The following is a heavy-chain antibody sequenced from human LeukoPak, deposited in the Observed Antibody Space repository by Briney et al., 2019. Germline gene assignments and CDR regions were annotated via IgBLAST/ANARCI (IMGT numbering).Heavy chain of an antibody. D-gene: IGHD2-21*01. CDR2: TPYDGSSK. J-gene: IGHJ3*02. V-gene: IGHV3-30-3*01. Sequence: GGSLRLSCEASGFTLSTYAMHWVRQAPGKGLEWVAVTPYDGSSKYYADSVKGRFTISRDNSKNMLYLQMNSLRGEDTGVYYCARSRSIAGDGFDIWGQGTMVTVSS. CDR3: ARSRSIAGDGFDI. CDR1: GFTLSTYA.